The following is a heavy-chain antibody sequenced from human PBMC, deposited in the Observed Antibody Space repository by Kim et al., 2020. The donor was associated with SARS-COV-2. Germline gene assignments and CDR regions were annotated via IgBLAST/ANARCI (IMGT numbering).Heavy chain of an antibody. CDR3: ARVLYSSSSSVGY. CDR2: ISSSSSYI. Sequence: GGSLRLSCAASGFTFSSYSMNWVRQAPGKGLEWVSSISSSSSYIYYADSVKGRFTISRDNAKNSLYLQMNSLRAEDTAVYYCARVLYSSSSSVGYWGQGTLVTVSS. CDR1: GFTFSSYS. V-gene: IGHV3-21*01. D-gene: IGHD6-6*01. J-gene: IGHJ4*02.